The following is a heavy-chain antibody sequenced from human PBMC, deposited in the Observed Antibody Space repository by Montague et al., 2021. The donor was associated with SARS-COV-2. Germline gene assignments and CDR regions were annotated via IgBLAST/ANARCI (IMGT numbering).Heavy chain of an antibody. CDR1: GDSVSSNTAT. CDR3: ARTTTRMLYPENAFDI. J-gene: IGHJ3*02. V-gene: IGHV6-1*01. D-gene: IGHD2-15*01. Sequence: CAIFGDSVSSNTATWNWIRQSPSRGLEWLGRTYYRSEWYHDYAISLKSRITINPDTSKNQFSLQLSSVASEDTAVFYCARTTTRMLYPENAFDIWGQGTMVTVSS. CDR2: TYYRSEWYH.